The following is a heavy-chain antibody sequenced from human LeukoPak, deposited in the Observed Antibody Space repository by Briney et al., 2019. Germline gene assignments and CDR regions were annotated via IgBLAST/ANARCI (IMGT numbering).Heavy chain of an antibody. V-gene: IGHV1-2*02. CDR1: GYTFTGYY. CDR3: ARGGDYYYYYYMDV. D-gene: IGHD3-16*01. CDR2: INPNSGGT. J-gene: IGHJ6*03. Sequence: ASVKVSCKASGYTFTGYYMHWVRQAPGQGLEWMGWINPNSGGTNYAQKFQGRVTMTRDTSISTACVELSRLRSDDTAVYYCARGGDYYYYYYMDVWGKGTTVTISS.